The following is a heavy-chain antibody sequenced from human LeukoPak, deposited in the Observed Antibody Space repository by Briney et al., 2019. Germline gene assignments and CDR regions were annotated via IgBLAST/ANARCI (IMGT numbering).Heavy chain of an antibody. CDR3: AKAIGQWLDVFDY. CDR2: ISGSGGST. D-gene: IGHD6-19*01. CDR1: GFTFSSYA. Sequence: GGSLRLSCAASGFTFSSYAMSWVRQAPGKGLEWVSAISGSGGSTYYADSVKGRFTISRDNSMNTLYLQMNSLRAEDTAVYYCAKAIGQWLDVFDYWGQGTLVTVSS. V-gene: IGHV3-23*01. J-gene: IGHJ4*02.